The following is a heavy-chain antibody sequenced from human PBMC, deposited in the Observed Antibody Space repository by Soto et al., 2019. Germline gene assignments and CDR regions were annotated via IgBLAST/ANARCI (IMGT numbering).Heavy chain of an antibody. CDR3: ARAGQDSSGYFPLYYGMDV. V-gene: IGHV1-46*01. D-gene: IGHD3-22*01. CDR2: ISPSGGTT. CDR1: GYTFTTYY. Sequence: GASVKVSCKASGYTFTTYYIQWVRQAPGQGLEWMGVISPSGGTTTYAQKFKGRVTMTRDTSTSTVHMELSSLRSEDTAVYYCARAGQDSSGYFPLYYGMDVWGQGTTVTVSS. J-gene: IGHJ6*02.